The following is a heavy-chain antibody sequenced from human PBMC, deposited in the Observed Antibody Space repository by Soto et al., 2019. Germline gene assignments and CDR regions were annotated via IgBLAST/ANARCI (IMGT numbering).Heavy chain of an antibody. J-gene: IGHJ6*03. Sequence: GESLKISCKGSGYSFTSYWIGWVRQMPGKGLEWMGIIYPGDSDTRYSPSFQGQVTISADKSISTAYLQWSSLKASDTAMYYCARQALGPSYYYYYYMDVWGKGTTVTVSS. CDR3: ARQALGPSYYYYYYMDV. V-gene: IGHV5-51*01. D-gene: IGHD6-6*01. CDR1: GYSFTSYW. CDR2: IYPGDSDT.